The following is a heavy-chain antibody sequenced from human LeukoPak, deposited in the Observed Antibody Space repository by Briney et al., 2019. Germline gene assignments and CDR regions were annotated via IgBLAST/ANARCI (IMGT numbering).Heavy chain of an antibody. J-gene: IGHJ3*02. CDR2: IYSGGHT. D-gene: IGHD3-22*01. V-gene: IGHV3-53*01. CDR3: ARYRNYYDSSGGDDPFDI. Sequence: GSLRLSCAASGFTVSRKYMSWVRQAPGKGLEWVSVIYSGGHTYYADSVKGRFTISRDNSKNTLYLQMNSLRAEDTAVYYCARYRNYYDSSGGDDPFDIWGQGTMVTVSS. CDR1: GFTVSRKY.